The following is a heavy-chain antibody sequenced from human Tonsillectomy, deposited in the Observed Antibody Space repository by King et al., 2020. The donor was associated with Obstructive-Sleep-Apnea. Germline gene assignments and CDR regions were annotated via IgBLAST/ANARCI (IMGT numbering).Heavy chain of an antibody. V-gene: IGHV3-30*02. J-gene: IGHJ4*02. CDR2: SHYHRIVK. CDR3: ANQYDYIWGTFDY. D-gene: IGHD3-16*01. CDR1: GFTFSTYG. Sequence: VQLVESGGGGVQPGGSLRLSVAASGFTFSTYGMHWVRQAPGKWLAWVAFSHYHRIVKYYADSVKGRFTNSRDNSKNTLYLQMNSLRPEDTAVYYCANQYDYIWGTFDYWGQGTLVTVSS.